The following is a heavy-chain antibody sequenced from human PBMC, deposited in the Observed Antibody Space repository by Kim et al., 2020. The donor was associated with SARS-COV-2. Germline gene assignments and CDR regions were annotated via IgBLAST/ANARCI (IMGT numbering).Heavy chain of an antibody. CDR3: ARGYSEPRSALYGMDV. CDR2: ISSSSSYT. J-gene: IGHJ6*02. Sequence: GGSLRLSCAASGFTFSDYYMSWIRQAPGKGLEWVSYISSSSSYTNYADSVKGRFTISRDNAKNSLYLQMNSLRAEDTAVYYCARGYSEPRSALYGMDVWGQGTTVTVSS. V-gene: IGHV3-11*05. D-gene: IGHD5-12*01. CDR1: GFTFSDYY.